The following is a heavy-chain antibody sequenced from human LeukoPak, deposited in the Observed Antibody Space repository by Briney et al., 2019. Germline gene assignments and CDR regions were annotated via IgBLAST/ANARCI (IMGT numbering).Heavy chain of an antibody. D-gene: IGHD2-8*01. J-gene: IGHJ4*02. CDR3: AKVGVPFDS. CDR2: ISASGGST. Sequence: PGGSPRLSCAASGFTFSSYAMSWVRQAPGKGLEWVSAISASGGSTYYADSVKGRFTISRDNPKNTLYLQMNSLRAEDTAVYYCAKVGVPFDSWGQGTLVTVSS. CDR1: GFTFSSYA. V-gene: IGHV3-23*01.